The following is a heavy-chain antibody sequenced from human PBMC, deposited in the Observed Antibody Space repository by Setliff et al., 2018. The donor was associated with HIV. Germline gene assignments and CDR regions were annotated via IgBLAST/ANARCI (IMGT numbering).Heavy chain of an antibody. CDR1: GFTFSSYA. V-gene: IGHV3-49*04. D-gene: IGHD3-22*01. CDR3: TRDRPPRRNYYDTSGLFDN. Sequence: GGSLRLSCAASGFTFSSYAMSWVRQAPGKGLEWVGLIRSEAYGGTTEYAASVKGRFTISRDDSKSIAYLQMNSLKTEDTAVYYCTRDRPPRRNYYDTSGLFDNWGQGTLVTVSS. CDR2: IRSEAYGGTT. J-gene: IGHJ4*02.